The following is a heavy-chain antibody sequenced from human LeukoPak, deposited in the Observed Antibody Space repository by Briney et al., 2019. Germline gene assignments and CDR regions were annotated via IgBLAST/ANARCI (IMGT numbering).Heavy chain of an antibody. D-gene: IGHD1-26*01. CDR2: IDPGVSDT. Sequence: GESLKISCKGSGYTFTSYWIGWVRQTPGKDLEWMGIIDPGVSDTRYSPSFQGQVTISADKSISTSYLQWSSLKPSDTAMYYCARSPYSGRYSYFDYWGQGTLVTVSS. V-gene: IGHV5-51*01. CDR1: GYTFTSYW. CDR3: ARSPYSGRYSYFDY. J-gene: IGHJ4*02.